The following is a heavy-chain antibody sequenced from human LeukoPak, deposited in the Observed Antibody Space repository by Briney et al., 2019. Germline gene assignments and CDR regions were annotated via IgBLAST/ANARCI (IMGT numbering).Heavy chain of an antibody. CDR3: ARVAYYYYYMDV. Sequence: ASVRVSCKASGGTFSSYAISWVRQAPGQGLEWMGGIIPIFGTANYAQKFQGRVTITTDESTSTAYMELSSLRSEDTAVYYCARVAYYYYYMDVWGQGTTVTVSS. CDR1: GGTFSSYA. CDR2: IIPIFGTA. J-gene: IGHJ6*03. V-gene: IGHV1-69*05.